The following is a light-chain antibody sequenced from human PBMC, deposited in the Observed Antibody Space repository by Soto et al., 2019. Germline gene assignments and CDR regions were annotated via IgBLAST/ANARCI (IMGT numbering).Light chain of an antibody. CDR3: QQCGSPPFT. V-gene: IGKV3-11*01. J-gene: IGKJ3*01. Sequence: EIVLTQSPATLSLSPGERATLSCRASQSVSSYLAWYQQKPGQAPRVLIHSASIRATDIPDRFSGGGSGTDFSLTISRLQREDFAVYYCQQCGSPPFTFGPGTKVDIK. CDR1: QSVSSY. CDR2: SAS.